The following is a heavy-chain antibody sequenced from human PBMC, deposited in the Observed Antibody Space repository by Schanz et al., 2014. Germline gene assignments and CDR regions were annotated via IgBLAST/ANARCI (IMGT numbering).Heavy chain of an antibody. CDR1: GYTVSALA. J-gene: IGHJ4*02. CDR2: INPSGGST. Sequence: QVQLVQSGAEVKKPGASVKVSCEISGYTVSALAMHCVRQAPGQGLEWMGIINPSGGSTSYAQKFQGRVTMTRDTSTSTVYMELSSLRSEDTAVYYCARDGEAAAGCDYWGQGTLVTVSS. V-gene: IGHV1-46*03. D-gene: IGHD6-13*01. CDR3: ARDGEAAAGCDY.